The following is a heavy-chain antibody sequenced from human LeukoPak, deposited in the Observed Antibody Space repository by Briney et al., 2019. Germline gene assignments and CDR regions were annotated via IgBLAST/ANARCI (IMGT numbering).Heavy chain of an antibody. CDR1: AFTFISYA. V-gene: IGHV3-23*01. J-gene: IGHJ4*02. Sequence: GGSLRLSCAASAFTFISYAMSWVRQAPGKGLEWVSAISGSGGSTYYADSVKGRFTISRDNSKNTLYLQMNSLRAEDTAVYYCAKAKWELLFRERYYFDYWGQGTLVTVSS. D-gene: IGHD1-26*01. CDR3: AKAKWELLFRERYYFDY. CDR2: ISGSGGST.